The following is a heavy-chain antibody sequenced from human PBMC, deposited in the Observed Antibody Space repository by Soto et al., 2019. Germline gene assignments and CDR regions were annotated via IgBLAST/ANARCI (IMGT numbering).Heavy chain of an antibody. CDR2: ISSSSSYI. Sequence: EVQLVESGGGLVKPGGSLRLSCAASGFTFSSYSMNWVRQAPGKGLEWVSSISSSSSYIYYADSVKGRFTISRDNAKNSLYLQMNSLRAEDTAVYYCARDRSLGGHYYYMDVWGKGTTVTVSS. D-gene: IGHD3-16*01. CDR1: GFTFSSYS. V-gene: IGHV3-21*01. CDR3: ARDRSLGGHYYYMDV. J-gene: IGHJ6*03.